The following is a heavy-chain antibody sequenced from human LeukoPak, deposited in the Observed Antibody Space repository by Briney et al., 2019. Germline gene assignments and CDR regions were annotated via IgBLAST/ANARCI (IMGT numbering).Heavy chain of an antibody. CDR3: ARVQLPTVTSRALDY. V-gene: IGHV3-7*01. CDR1: GFTFSSYW. CDR2: IKQDGSEK. J-gene: IGHJ4*02. Sequence: PGGSPRLSCAASGFTFSSYWMSWVRQAPGKGLEWVANIKQDGSEKYYVDSVKGRFTISRDNAKNSLYLQMNSLRAEDTAVYYCARVQLPTVTSRALDYWGQGTLVTVSS. D-gene: IGHD4-17*01.